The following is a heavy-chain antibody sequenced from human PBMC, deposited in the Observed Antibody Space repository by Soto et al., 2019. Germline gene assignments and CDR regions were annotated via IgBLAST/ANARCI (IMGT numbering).Heavy chain of an antibody. Sequence: ASVKVSFKASGYTFTSYYMHWVRQAPGQGLEWMGIINPSGGSTSYAQKFQGRVTMSRDTSASTVYMEMSSLRSEDTAVYYCARHDNWNDYYYYYGMDVWGQGTTVTVSS. D-gene: IGHD1-1*01. CDR2: INPSGGST. CDR3: ARHDNWNDYYYYYGMDV. J-gene: IGHJ6*02. CDR1: GYTFTSYY. V-gene: IGHV1-46*01.